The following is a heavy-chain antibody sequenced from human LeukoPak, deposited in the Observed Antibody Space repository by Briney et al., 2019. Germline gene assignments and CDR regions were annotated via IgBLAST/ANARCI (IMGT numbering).Heavy chain of an antibody. CDR2: VKYDGSTT. CDR3: ARDLNWLLFDY. V-gene: IGHV3-74*01. D-gene: IGHD3/OR15-3a*01. J-gene: IGHJ4*02. Sequence: AGGSLRLSCAASGFTFSAYWMHWVRQAPGKGLVWVSRVKYDGSTTAYADSVKGRFTISRDNTRNMLYWEMNSLRVEDTAVYYCARDLNWLLFDYWGQGALVTVSS. CDR1: GFTFSAYW.